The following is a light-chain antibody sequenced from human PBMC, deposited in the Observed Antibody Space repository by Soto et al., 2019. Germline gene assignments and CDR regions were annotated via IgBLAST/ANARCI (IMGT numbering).Light chain of an antibody. J-gene: IGKJ3*01. Sequence: EIVLTQSPGTLSLSPGERATLSCRASQSVSSSYLAWYQQKPGQAPRLLIYGASSRATGIPDRFSGSGSRTDFTLTISRLEPEDCAVYSWQQYGNSPFTFGPGTKVDIK. CDR3: QQYGNSPFT. CDR1: QSVSSSY. CDR2: GAS. V-gene: IGKV3-20*01.